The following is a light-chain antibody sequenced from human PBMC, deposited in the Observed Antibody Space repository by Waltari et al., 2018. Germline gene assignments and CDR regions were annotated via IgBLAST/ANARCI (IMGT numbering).Light chain of an antibody. Sequence: QSALTQPASVSGSLGQSLTIPCTGTSSDVGGSNYGSWYLQHPGKAPKLMIYDVSNRPSGVSNRFSGSKSGNTASLTISGLQAADEADYYCSSYTTSSTLVFGGGTKLTVL. CDR2: DVS. CDR3: SSYTTSSTLV. V-gene: IGLV2-14*03. J-gene: IGLJ2*01. CDR1: SSDVGGSNY.